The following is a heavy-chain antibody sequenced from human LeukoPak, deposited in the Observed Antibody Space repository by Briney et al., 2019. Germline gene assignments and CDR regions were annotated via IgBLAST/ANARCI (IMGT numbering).Heavy chain of an antibody. J-gene: IGHJ4*02. CDR3: ARLGQWLDIDY. V-gene: IGHV3-7*01. CDR1: GFTFSSYW. Sequence: GVSLRLSCAASGFTFSSYWMSWVRQAPGKGLEWVANIKHDGIEKHYVDSVKGRFTVSRDNAKNSLYLQMNSLRAEDTAVYYCARLGQWLDIDYWGQGTLVTVSS. D-gene: IGHD6-19*01. CDR2: IKHDGIEK.